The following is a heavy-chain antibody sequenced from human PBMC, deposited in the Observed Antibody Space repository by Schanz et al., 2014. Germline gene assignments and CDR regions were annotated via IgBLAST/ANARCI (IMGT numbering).Heavy chain of an antibody. CDR1: GFTFSTYW. CDR3: ARDYESDLSSPRHDAFDV. CDR2: ISGSSSTK. D-gene: IGHD3-22*01. Sequence: EVQLVESGGGLVQPGGSLRLSCAASGFTFSTYWMHWVRQAPGKGLVWVSYISGSSSTKYYADSVKGRFTISRDNGKKSLYLQINSVRAEDTAVYFGARDYESDLSSPRHDAFDVWGQGTVVTVSS. V-gene: IGHV3-48*01. J-gene: IGHJ3*01.